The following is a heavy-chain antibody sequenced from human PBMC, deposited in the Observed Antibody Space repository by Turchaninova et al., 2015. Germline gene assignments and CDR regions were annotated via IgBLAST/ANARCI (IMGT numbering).Heavy chain of an antibody. Sequence: CEASDVHCRSRCMHGVRQEPGKGLEWVAIIWHEGRNKYYADSVKGRFTVSRDNSKNRLYLQMNSLRAEDTAVYYCARDDYHDILTGPNYYYYAMDVWGQGTTVTVSS. CDR3: ARDDYHDILTGPNYYYYAMDV. CDR1: DVHCRSRC. V-gene: IGHV3-33*01. J-gene: IGHJ6*02. D-gene: IGHD3-9*01. CDR2: IWHEGRNK.